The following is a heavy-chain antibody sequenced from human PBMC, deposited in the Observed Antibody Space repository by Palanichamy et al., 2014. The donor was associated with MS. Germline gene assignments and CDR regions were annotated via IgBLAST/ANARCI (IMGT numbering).Heavy chain of an antibody. D-gene: IGHD3-16*01. CDR3: AREEGGHGGMDV. J-gene: IGHJ6*02. CDR2: ISSSSSYI. Sequence: EVQLVESGGGLVKPGGSLRLSCAASGFTFSTYSVSWVRRAPGKGLEWVSSISSSSSYIFYVDSVKGRFTIPRDNAKNSLYLQMNSLRAEDTAVYYCAREEGGHGGMDVWGQGTTVIVSS. V-gene: IGHV3-21*06. CDR1: GFTFSTYS.